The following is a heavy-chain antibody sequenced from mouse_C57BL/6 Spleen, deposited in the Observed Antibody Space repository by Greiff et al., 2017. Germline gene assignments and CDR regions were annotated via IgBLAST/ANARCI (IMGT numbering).Heavy chain of an antibody. Sequence: EVQLVESGGGLVKPGGSLKLSCAASGFTFSSYAMSWVRQTPEKRLEWVATISDGGSYTYYPDNVKGRFTISRDNAKNNLYLQMSHLKSEDTAMYYCTRDKEYDGYPFDYWGQGTTLTVSS. CDR1: GFTFSSYA. V-gene: IGHV5-4*01. CDR2: ISDGGSYT. J-gene: IGHJ2*01. D-gene: IGHD2-3*01. CDR3: TRDKEYDGYPFDY.